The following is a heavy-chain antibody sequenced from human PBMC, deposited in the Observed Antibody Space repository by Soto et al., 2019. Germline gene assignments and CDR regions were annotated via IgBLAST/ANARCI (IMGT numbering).Heavy chain of an antibody. J-gene: IGHJ5*02. Sequence: EVQLFESGGGFVEPAESLRLSCAASGFIFKDFAMSWVRQAPGKGLEWVSTITTSADITYSADSVRSRCTISRDNSANVLFLQMSILRGDATATSYWPKGDSSGYLEPSAGYSTPDHWGEETLVTVSS. CDR2: ITTSADIT. CDR1: GFIFKDFA. V-gene: IGHV3-23*01. CDR3: PKGDSSGYLEPSAGYSTPDH. D-gene: IGHD3-3*01.